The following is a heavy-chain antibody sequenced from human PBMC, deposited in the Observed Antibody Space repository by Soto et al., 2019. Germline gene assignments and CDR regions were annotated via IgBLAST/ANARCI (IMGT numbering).Heavy chain of an antibody. Sequence: QVQLQQSGPGLVQPSQTLSLTCAITGDSVSSNSAGWSWVRQSPSRGLEWLGRTYYRSKWYYEYAVSVRGRITFNPDTSKNQYSLQLNSVTPEDTAVDFCARGEQYSGRIFDYWGQGTLVTVSS. CDR2: TYYRSKWYY. V-gene: IGHV6-1*01. CDR3: ARGEQYSGRIFDY. J-gene: IGHJ4*01. CDR1: GDSVSSNSAG. D-gene: IGHD1-26*01.